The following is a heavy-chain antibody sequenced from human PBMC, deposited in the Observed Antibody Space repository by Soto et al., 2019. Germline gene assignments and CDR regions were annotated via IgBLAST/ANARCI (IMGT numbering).Heavy chain of an antibody. Sequence: GGSLRLSWGAAGFTCSSYAMSWVRQAPGKGLEWVANISGDGSGKYYADSVKGRFTISRDNAKNSLFLQMTSLRAEDTAMYYCSGSSGWRNDYSGQGTLVTVSS. V-gene: IGHV3-7*01. CDR3: SGSSGWRNDY. D-gene: IGHD6-19*01. CDR1: GFTCSSYA. J-gene: IGHJ4*02. CDR2: ISGDGSGK.